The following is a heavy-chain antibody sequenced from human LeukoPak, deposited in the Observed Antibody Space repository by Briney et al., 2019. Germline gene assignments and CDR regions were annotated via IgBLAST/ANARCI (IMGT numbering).Heavy chain of an antibody. J-gene: IGHJ6*03. Sequence: PSGTLSLTCAVSGGSISSSNWWSWVRQPPGKGLEWIGEIYHSGSTNYNPSLKSRVTISVDKSKNQFSLKLSSVTAADTAVYYCARLSSTSCSNCPRYYYYYMDVWGKGTTVTVSS. CDR1: GGSISSSNW. CDR3: ARLSSTSCSNCPRYYYYYMDV. CDR2: IYHSGST. V-gene: IGHV4-4*02. D-gene: IGHD2-2*01.